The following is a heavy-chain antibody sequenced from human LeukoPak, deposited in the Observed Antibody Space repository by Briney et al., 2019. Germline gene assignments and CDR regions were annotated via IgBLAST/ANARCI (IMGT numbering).Heavy chain of an antibody. D-gene: IGHD3-22*01. J-gene: IGHJ4*02. CDR2: ISYDGSNK. CDR3: ARGRYDSSGYYSIFDY. Sequence: GGSLRLSCAASGFTFTNYAMTWVRQAPGKGLEWVAVISYDGSNKYYADSVKGRFTISRDNSKNTLYLQMNSLRVEDTAVYYCARGRYDSSGYYSIFDYWGQGTLVTVSS. V-gene: IGHV3-30*07. CDR1: GFTFTNYA.